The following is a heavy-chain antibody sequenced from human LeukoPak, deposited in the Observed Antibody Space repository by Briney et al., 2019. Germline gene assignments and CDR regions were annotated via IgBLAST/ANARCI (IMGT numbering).Heavy chain of an antibody. J-gene: IGHJ4*02. Sequence: PGGSLRLSCAASGFTFSSYWMSWVRQAPGEGLECLVNIKQDGTEKYYMDSVKGRFSISRDNAKNSLYLQMNALRAEDTAVYYCARDVRPDYWGQGTLVTVST. CDR2: IKQDGTEK. D-gene: IGHD6-6*01. CDR1: GFTFSSYW. CDR3: ARDVRPDY. V-gene: IGHV3-7*04.